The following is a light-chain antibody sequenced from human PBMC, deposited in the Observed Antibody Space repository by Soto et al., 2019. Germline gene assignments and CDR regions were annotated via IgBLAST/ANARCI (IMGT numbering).Light chain of an antibody. CDR2: SSN. J-gene: IGLJ2*01. Sequence: QSVVTQPPSASGTPGQRVTIPCSGSSSNIGSHTVNWYQQLPGTAPKLLVYSSNQRPSGVPDRFSGSKSGTSASLAISGLQSEDEADYYCAAWDGSLNGVVFGGGTKVTVL. V-gene: IGLV1-44*01. CDR3: AAWDGSLNGVV. CDR1: SSNIGSHT.